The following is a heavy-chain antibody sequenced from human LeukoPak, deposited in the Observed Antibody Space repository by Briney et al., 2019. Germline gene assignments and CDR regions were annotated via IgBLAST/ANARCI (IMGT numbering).Heavy chain of an antibody. V-gene: IGHV3-23*01. CDR2: ISSSGSST. Sequence: PGGSLRLSCAASGFTFSNYAMSWVRQAPRKGLEWVSAISSSGSSTYYTDSVKGRFTISRDNSKNTLYLQMNSLRAEDTAVYYCAKGSFADPFDIWGQGIMVTVSS. CDR1: GFTFSNYA. D-gene: IGHD3-10*01. J-gene: IGHJ3*02. CDR3: AKGSFADPFDI.